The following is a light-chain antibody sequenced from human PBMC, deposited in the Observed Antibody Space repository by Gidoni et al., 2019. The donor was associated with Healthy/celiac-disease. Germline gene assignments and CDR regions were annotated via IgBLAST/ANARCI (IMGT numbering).Light chain of an antibody. CDR2: KAS. CDR3: QQYSRT. J-gene: IGKJ1*01. CDR1: QSISSW. V-gene: IGKV1-5*03. Sequence: DIQMTQSPSTLSASVGDRVTITCRASQSISSWLAWYQQKPGKAPKLLIYKASSLESGVPSRFSGSGSGTEFTLTISSLQPDDFATYYCQQYSRTFXXXTKVEIK.